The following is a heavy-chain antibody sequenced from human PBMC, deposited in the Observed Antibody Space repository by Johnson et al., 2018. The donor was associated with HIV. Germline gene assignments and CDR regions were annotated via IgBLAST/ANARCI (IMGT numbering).Heavy chain of an antibody. CDR1: GFTFSSYG. D-gene: IGHD3-10*01. J-gene: IGHJ3*02. CDR2: IWYDGSNK. Sequence: QVQLVESGGGVVQPGRSLRLSCAASGFTFSSYGMHWVRQAPGTGLAWAAAIWYDGSNKYYADSVKGRFTISSDNSTNTLSLQMNSLRAEDTAVYYCAKVDGSGTWGAFEIWGQGTMVTVSS. V-gene: IGHV3-33*06. CDR3: AKVDGSGTWGAFEI.